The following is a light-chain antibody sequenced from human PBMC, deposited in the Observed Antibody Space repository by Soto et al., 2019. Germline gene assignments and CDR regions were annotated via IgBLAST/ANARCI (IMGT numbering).Light chain of an antibody. V-gene: IGKV3-20*01. CDR3: QQYDTSPHT. CDR2: AAS. J-gene: IGKJ4*01. CDR1: QSVTSTY. Sequence: EIVLTQSPGTLSLSPGETATLSCRASQSVTSTYLAWYQQKPGQAPRLLIYAASSRATGIPDRFSSSGSGTDFTLSIRRLEPEDFAVYYCQQYDTSPHTFGGGTKVEIK.